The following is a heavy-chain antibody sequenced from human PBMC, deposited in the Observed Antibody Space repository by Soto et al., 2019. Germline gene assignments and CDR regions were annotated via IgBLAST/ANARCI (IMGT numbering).Heavy chain of an antibody. CDR2: IYYSGST. V-gene: IGHV4-59*08. J-gene: IGHJ4*02. CDR1: GGSISSYY. Sequence: SETLSLACTVSGGSISSYYWSWIRQPPGKGLEWIGYIYYSGSTNYNPSLKSRVTISVDTSKNQFSLKLSSVTAADTSVYYCARGDSNYGGLYYFAYWGQGTLVTVSS. CDR3: ARGDSNYGGLYYFAY. D-gene: IGHD4-4*01.